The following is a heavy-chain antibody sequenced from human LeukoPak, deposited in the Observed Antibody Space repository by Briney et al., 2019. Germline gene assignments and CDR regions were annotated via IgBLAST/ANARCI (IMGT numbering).Heavy chain of an antibody. CDR3: ARGYQLVQGWFDP. D-gene: IGHD6-13*01. Sequence: MTSETLSLTCAVYGGSFSGYYWSWIRQPPGKGLEWIGEINHSGSTNYNPSLKSRVTIPVDTSKNQFSLKLSSVTAADTAVYYCARGYQLVQGWFDPWGQGTPVTVAS. CDR1: GGSFSGYY. V-gene: IGHV4-34*01. CDR2: INHSGST. J-gene: IGHJ5*02.